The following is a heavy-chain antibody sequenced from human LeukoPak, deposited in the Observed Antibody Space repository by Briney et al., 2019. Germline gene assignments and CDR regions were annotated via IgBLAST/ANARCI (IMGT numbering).Heavy chain of an antibody. CDR3: ARGYSSSSGLYY. CDR1: GGTFSSYA. D-gene: IGHD6-6*01. V-gene: IGHV1-69*05. Sequence: SVKVSCKASGGTFSSYAISWVRQAPGQGLEWMGGIIPIFGTANYAQKFQGRVTITTDESTSTAYMELSSLRSEDTAVYYCARGYSSSSGLYYWGQGTLVTVSS. J-gene: IGHJ4*02. CDR2: IIPIFGTA.